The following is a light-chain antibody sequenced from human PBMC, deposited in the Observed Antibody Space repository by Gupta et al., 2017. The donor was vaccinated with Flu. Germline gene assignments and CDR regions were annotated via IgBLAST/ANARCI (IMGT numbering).Light chain of an antibody. J-gene: IGKJ4*01. CDR2: AAS. CDR1: QSVSSY. V-gene: IGKV1-39*01. Sequence: DIQMTQYPSSLSASVGDKITLSCRASQSVSSYLNWYQQKPGKAPRLLIYAASSWQRGATSRCSGSGDVTGGNITIISRQLEDSETYYSEQTDSDHPSLTFGRGTKVEI. CDR3: EQTDSDHPSLT.